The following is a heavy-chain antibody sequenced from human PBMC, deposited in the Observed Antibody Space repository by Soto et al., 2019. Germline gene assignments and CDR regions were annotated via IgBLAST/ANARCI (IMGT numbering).Heavy chain of an antibody. Sequence: ASVKVSCKASGYTFTGYYMHWVRQAPGQGLEWMGWINPNSGGTNYAQKFQGWVTMTRDTSISTAYMELSRLRSDDTAVYYCARDSSRWYGGYFDYWGQGTLVTVSS. D-gene: IGHD6-13*01. V-gene: IGHV1-2*04. CDR1: GYTFTGYY. J-gene: IGHJ4*02. CDR2: INPNSGGT. CDR3: ARDSSRWYGGYFDY.